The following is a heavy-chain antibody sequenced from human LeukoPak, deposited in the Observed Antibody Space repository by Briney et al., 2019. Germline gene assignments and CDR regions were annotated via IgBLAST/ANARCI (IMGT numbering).Heavy chain of an antibody. V-gene: IGHV3-30*03. J-gene: IGHJ4*02. CDR1: GFTFSSYG. CDR3: ASSSSWTDFDY. Sequence: GGSLRLSCAASGFTFSSYGMHWVRQAPGKGLEWVAVISYDGSNKYYADSVKGRFTISRDNSKNTLYLQMNSLRAEDTAVYYCASSSSWTDFDYWGQGTLVTVSS. CDR2: ISYDGSNK. D-gene: IGHD6-13*01.